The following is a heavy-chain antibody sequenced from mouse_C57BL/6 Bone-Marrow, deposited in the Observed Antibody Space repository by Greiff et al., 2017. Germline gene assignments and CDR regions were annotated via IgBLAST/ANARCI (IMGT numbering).Heavy chain of an antibody. CDR1: GYTFTHYW. CDR3: ARNPSYAMDY. CDR2: IYPGGGYT. V-gene: IGHV1-63*01. Sequence: VQLQESGAELVRPGTSVKMSCKASGYTFTHYWIGWAKQRPGHGLEWIGDIYPGGGYTNYNEKFKGKAKLTVDKSSSTAYMQCSSLTSEESAIYYCARNPSYAMDYWGQGTAVTVSS. J-gene: IGHJ4*01.